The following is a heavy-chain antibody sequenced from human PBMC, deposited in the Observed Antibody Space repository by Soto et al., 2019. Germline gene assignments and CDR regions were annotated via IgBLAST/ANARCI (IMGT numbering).Heavy chain of an antibody. D-gene: IGHD3-10*01. CDR2: IIPIFGTA. Sequence: QVQLVQSGAEVKKPGSSVKVSCKASGGTFSSYAISWVRQAPGQGLEWMGGIIPIFGTANYAQKFQGRVTITADESTSTAYMEQSSQRSEDTAVYYCARGGVTMVRGVITIPSGYYYGMDVWGQGTTVTVSS. V-gene: IGHV1-69*01. J-gene: IGHJ6*02. CDR1: GGTFSSYA. CDR3: ARGGVTMVRGVITIPSGYYYGMDV.